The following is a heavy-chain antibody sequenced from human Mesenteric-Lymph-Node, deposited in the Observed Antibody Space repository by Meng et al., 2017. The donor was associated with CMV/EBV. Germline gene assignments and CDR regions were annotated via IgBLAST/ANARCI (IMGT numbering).Heavy chain of an antibody. J-gene: IGHJ4*02. Sequence: ASVTVSCKASGYTFTSYYMHWVRPAPGQGLEWMGIINPSGGSTSNAQKFQGRVTMTRDTSTSTVYIELSSLRSDDTAVYYCATTLCGYEYYFDYWGQGTLVTVSS. V-gene: IGHV1-46*01. CDR1: GYTFTSYY. D-gene: IGHD5-12*01. CDR3: ATTLCGYEYYFDY. CDR2: INPSGGST.